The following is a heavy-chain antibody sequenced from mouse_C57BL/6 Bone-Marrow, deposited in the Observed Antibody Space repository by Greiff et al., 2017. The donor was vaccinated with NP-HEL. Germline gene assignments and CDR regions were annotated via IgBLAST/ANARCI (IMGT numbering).Heavy chain of an antibody. CDR2: ILPGSGST. V-gene: IGHV1-9*01. Sequence: QVQLQQSGAELMKPGASVKLSCKATGYSFTGYWIERVKQRPGHGLEWIGEILPGSGSTNYNEKFKGKATFTADTSSNTAYMKLCSLTTEDSAIYYCGSYSSSWAWFAYWGQGTLVTVSA. CDR1: GYSFTGYW. CDR3: GSYSSSWAWFAY. D-gene: IGHD1-1*01. J-gene: IGHJ3*01.